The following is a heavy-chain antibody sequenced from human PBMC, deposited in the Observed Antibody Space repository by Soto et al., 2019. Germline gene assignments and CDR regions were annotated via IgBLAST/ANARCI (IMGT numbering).Heavy chain of an antibody. CDR1: GFTFSSYA. CDR2: ISGSGGST. V-gene: IGHV3-23*01. CDR3: ARDNAPRGDYDY. J-gene: IGHJ4*02. D-gene: IGHD4-17*01. Sequence: PGGSLRLSCAASGFTFSSYAMSWVRQAPGKGLEWVSAISGSGGSTYYADSVKGRFTISRDNSKNTLYLQMNSLRAEDTAVYYCARDNAPRGDYDYWGQGTLVTVSS.